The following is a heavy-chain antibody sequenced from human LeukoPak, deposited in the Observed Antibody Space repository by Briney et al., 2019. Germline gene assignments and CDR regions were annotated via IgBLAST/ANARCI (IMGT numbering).Heavy chain of an antibody. CDR2: IYDSGNT. Sequence: SETLSLTCTVSGGSVSSGSYYWSWIRQPPGEGLEWIGYIYDSGNTNYNPSLKSRVTISVDMSKNQFSLKVSSVTAADTAVYYCARVNYYGSGKYGMDVWGQGTTVTVSS. V-gene: IGHV4-61*01. J-gene: IGHJ6*02. CDR1: GGSVSSGSYY. CDR3: ARVNYYGSGKYGMDV. D-gene: IGHD3-10*01.